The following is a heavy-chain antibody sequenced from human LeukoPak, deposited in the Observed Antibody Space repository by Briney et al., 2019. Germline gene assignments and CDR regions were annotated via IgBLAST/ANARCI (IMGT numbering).Heavy chain of an antibody. CDR2: IYYSGST. CDR3: AREPGLVAGGDYFDY. J-gene: IGHJ4*02. V-gene: IGHV4-59*01. Sequence: SETLSLTCTVSGGSISSYYWSWIRQPPGKGLEWIGYIYYSGSTNYNPSLKSRVTISVDTSKNQFSLKLSSVTAADTAVYYCAREPGLVAGGDYFDYWGQGTLVTVSS. D-gene: IGHD6-19*01. CDR1: GGSISSYY.